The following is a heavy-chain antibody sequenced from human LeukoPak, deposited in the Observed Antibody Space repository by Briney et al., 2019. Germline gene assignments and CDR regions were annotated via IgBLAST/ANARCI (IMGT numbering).Heavy chain of an antibody. Sequence: ASVKVSCKASGYTFTSYYMHWVRQAPGQGLEWMGIINPSGGSTSYAQKFQGRVTMTRDTSTSTVYMELSSLRSEDTAVYYCARDQPPIAVAGTSEAFDIWGQGTMVTVSS. CDR2: INPSGGST. D-gene: IGHD6-19*01. J-gene: IGHJ3*02. V-gene: IGHV1-46*01. CDR1: GYTFTSYY. CDR3: ARDQPPIAVAGTSEAFDI.